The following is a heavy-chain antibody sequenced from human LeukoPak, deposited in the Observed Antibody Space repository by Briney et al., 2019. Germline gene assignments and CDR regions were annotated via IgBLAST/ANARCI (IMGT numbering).Heavy chain of an antibody. CDR3: ARDQGSTSRGIDY. V-gene: IGHV3-74*01. J-gene: IGHJ4*02. D-gene: IGHD2-2*01. CDR2: IYSDGNTT. CDR1: GFTFSSYW. Sequence: PGGSLRLSCAASGFTFSSYWMHWVRQAPGKGLVWVSRIYSDGNTTNYADSVKGRFTISRDNDKNTLYLQMNSLRAEDTAVYYCARDQGSTSRGIDYSRQGTLVTVS.